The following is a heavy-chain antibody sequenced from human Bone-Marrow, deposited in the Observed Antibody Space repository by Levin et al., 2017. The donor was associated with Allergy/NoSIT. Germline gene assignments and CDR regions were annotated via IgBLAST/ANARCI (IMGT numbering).Heavy chain of an antibody. V-gene: IGHV3-33*01. Sequence: GGSLRLSCAASGFTFSSYGMHWVRQAPGKGLEWVAVIWYDGSNKYYADSVKGRFTISRDNSKNTLYLQMNSLRAEDTAVYYCARDLPYDYVWGSYRYTRGVTYYFDYWGQGTLVTVSS. CDR1: GFTFSSYG. CDR3: ARDLPYDYVWGSYRYTRGVTYYFDY. D-gene: IGHD3-16*02. CDR2: IWYDGSNK. J-gene: IGHJ4*02.